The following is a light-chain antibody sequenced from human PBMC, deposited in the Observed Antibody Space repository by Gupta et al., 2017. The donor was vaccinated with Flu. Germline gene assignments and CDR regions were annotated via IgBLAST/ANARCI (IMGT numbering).Light chain of an antibody. CDR3: GSYTNTNTLDV. J-gene: IGLJ2*01. V-gene: IGLV2-14*01. CDR2: EVS. Sequence: QPGPTQPGAGSGCTGQWMTIPCTGTSSDVGGYKYVSWYQQNPGKAPKLMLFEVSNRPSGVSNRFAGSKSGSAASLTISGLQAEDEADYYCGSYTNTNTLDVFGGGTKLTVL. CDR1: SSDVGGYKY.